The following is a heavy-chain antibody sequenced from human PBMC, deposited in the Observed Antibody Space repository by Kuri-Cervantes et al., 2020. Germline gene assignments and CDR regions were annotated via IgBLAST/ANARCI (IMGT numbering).Heavy chain of an antibody. V-gene: IGHV3-33*08. CDR3: AGDGDRITMIGGWFDP. J-gene: IGHJ5*02. Sequence: GGSLRLSCAASGFTFSNAWMSWVRQAPGKGLEWVAVIWYDGSNKYYADSVKGRFTISRDNSKNTLYLQMNSLRAEDTAVYYCAGDGDRITMIGGWFDPWGQGTLVTVSS. CDR1: GFTFSNAW. D-gene: IGHD3-22*01. CDR2: IWYDGSNK.